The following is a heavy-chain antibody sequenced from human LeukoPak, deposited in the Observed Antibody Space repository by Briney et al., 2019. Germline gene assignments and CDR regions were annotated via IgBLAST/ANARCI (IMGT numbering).Heavy chain of an antibody. V-gene: IGHV3-23*01. J-gene: IGHJ4*02. CDR1: GFTFSSYA. CDR2: ISGSGSST. D-gene: IGHD6-25*01. CDR3: AKLRYYSGPANPDFDY. Sequence: SGGSLRLSCAASGFTFSSYAMSWVRQAPGKGLEWVSSISGSGSSTYYADSVKGRFTISRDNSKNTLYLQMNSLRAEDTAVYYCAKLRYYSGPANPDFDYWGQGTLLTVSS.